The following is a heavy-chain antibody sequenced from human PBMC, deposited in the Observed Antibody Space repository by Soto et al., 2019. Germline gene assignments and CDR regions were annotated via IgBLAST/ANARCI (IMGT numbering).Heavy chain of an antibody. V-gene: IGHV3-23*01. CDR1: GLTFSSNA. CDR2: ISGNGRVT. Sequence: EVQLLESGGGLVQPGGSLRLSCAASGLTFSSNAMSWVRQAPGTGLEWVSTISGNGRVTYCTDSVKGRFTISRDNSKNTVYMQMNSLRAEDTAVYYCATRGDDIKFFQYWGQGTLVTVS. D-gene: IGHD2-21*02. CDR3: ATRGDDIKFFQY. J-gene: IGHJ1*01.